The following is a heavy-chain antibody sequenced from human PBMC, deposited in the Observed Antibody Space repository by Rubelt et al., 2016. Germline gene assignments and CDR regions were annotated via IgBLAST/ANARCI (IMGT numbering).Heavy chain of an antibody. J-gene: IGHJ6*02. V-gene: IGHV3-53*04. D-gene: IGHD3-10*01. CDR3: ARDKQWFGELPHYYGMDV. CDR2: IYSGGST. CDR1: GFTVSSNY. Sequence: VQPGGSLRLSCAASGFTVSSNYMSWVRQAPGKGLEWVSVIYSGGSTYYADSVKGRFTISRHNSKNTLYLQMNSLRAEDTAVYYCARDKQWFGELPHYYGMDVWGQGTTVTVSS.